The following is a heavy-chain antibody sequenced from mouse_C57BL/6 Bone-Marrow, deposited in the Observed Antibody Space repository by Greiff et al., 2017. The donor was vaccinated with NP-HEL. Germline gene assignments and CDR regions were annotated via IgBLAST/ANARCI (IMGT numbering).Heavy chain of an antibody. CDR3: ARSTAQAPHFDY. V-gene: IGHV1-80*01. D-gene: IGHD3-2*02. Sequence: VQLQQSGAELVKPGASVKISCKASGYAFSSYWMNWVKQRPGKGLEWIGQIYPGDGDTNYNGKFKGKATLTADKSSSTAYMQLSSLTSEDSAVYFCARSTAQAPHFDYWGQGTTLTVSS. CDR1: GYAFSSYW. CDR2: IYPGDGDT. J-gene: IGHJ2*01.